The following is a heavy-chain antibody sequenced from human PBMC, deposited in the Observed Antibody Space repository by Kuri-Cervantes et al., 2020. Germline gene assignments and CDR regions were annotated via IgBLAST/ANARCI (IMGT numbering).Heavy chain of an antibody. V-gene: IGHV4-59*01. CDR1: GGSIRTYY. Sequence: ESLKISCTVSGGSIRTYYWNWIRQSPGKGLEWIGSIYYNGNTKYNPPLESRVTISVDTSEKQFSLKVTSVTAADTAVYYCARRWGNYYYYMDIWGKGTTVTVSS. D-gene: IGHD2-8*02. CDR2: IYYNGNT. J-gene: IGHJ6*03. CDR3: ARRWGNYYYYMDI.